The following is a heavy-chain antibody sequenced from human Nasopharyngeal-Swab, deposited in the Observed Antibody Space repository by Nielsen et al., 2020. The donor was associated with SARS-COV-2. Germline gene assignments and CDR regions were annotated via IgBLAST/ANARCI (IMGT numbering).Heavy chain of an antibody. Sequence: WIRQPPGKALEWLALIDWDDDKYYSTSLRTRLTISKDTSKNQVVLTMTNMDPVDTATYYCARAQTSSWAVRYYYYMDVWGKGTRSPSP. V-gene: IGHV2-70*01. CDR2: IDWDDDK. CDR3: ARAQTSSWAVRYYYYMDV. J-gene: IGHJ6*03. D-gene: IGHD6-13*01.